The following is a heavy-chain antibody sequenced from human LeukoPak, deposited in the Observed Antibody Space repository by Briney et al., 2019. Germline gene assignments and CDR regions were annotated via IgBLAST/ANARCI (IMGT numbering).Heavy chain of an antibody. D-gene: IGHD2-15*01. J-gene: IGHJ4*02. CDR2: ISGSGGST. Sequence: GGSLRLSCAASGFTFSSYAMSWVRQAPGKGLEWVSAISGSGGSTYYADSVKGRFTISRDNSKNTLYLQMNSLRAEDTAVYYCAKDLGFYCSGGSCYGPFDYWGQGTLVTVSS. CDR1: GFTFSSYA. V-gene: IGHV3-23*01. CDR3: AKDLGFYCSGGSCYGPFDY.